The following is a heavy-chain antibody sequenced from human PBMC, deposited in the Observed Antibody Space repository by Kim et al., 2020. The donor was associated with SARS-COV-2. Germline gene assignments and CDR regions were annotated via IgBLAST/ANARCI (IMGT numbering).Heavy chain of an antibody. CDR3: TKRPYTYTVGPFDF. Sequence: GGSLRLSCAASGFTFRNYAMSWVRQAPGKGLMWISSISSNSDTTYYAESVKGRFTISRDNSKNTLYLQMNTLGADDTALYYCTKRPYTYTVGPFDFWAHGTMVTVSS. CDR2: ISSNSDTT. J-gene: IGHJ3*01. D-gene: IGHD2-2*02. CDR1: GFTFRNYA. V-gene: IGHV3-23*01.